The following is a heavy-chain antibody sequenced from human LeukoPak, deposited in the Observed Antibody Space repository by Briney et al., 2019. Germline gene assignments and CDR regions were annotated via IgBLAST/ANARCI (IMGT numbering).Heavy chain of an antibody. V-gene: IGHV3-74*01. J-gene: IGHJ6*02. CDR3: ARGLRGYSYGPRPYYGMDV. CDR1: GFTFSSYW. D-gene: IGHD5-18*01. Sequence: GGSLRLSCAASGFTFSSYWMHWVRQAPGKGLVWVSRINSDGSSTSYADSVKGRFTISRDNAKNTLHLQMNSLRAEDTAVYYCARGLRGYSYGPRPYYGMDVWGQGTTVTVSS. CDR2: INSDGSST.